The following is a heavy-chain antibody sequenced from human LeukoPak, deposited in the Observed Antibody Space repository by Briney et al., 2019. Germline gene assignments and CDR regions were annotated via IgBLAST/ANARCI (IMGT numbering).Heavy chain of an antibody. J-gene: IGHJ2*01. D-gene: IGHD3-10*01. V-gene: IGHV4-39*01. CDR2: IYYSGST. CDR3: ARRIIYWYFDL. CDR1: GGSISSSSYY. Sequence: SETLSLTCTVSGGSISSSSYYWGWIRQPPGKGLEWIGSIYYSGSTYYNPSLKSRVTISVDTSKNQFSLKLSSVTAADTAVYYCARRIIYWYFDLWGRGTLVTVSS.